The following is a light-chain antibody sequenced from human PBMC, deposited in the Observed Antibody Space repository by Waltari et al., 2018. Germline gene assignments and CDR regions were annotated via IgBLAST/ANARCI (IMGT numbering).Light chain of an antibody. CDR3: LERSSRPPT. CDR1: QSVGRS. Sequence: EIALTQSPVTLSFSPGDRATLSCRASQSVGRSLSWYQQKTGQPPRLLIYYASTRATGIPARISGSGSATDFTLTIGSLEPEDFAVYFCLERSSRPPTFGGGTTVDIK. J-gene: IGKJ4*01. CDR2: YAS. V-gene: IGKV3-11*01.